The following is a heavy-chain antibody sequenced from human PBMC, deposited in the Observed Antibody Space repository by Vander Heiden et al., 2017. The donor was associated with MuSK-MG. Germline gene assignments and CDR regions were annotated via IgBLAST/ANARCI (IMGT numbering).Heavy chain of an antibody. CDR2: TRNKANSYTT. CDR1: GFTFSDHY. J-gene: IGHJ6*03. V-gene: IGHV3-72*01. CDR3: ARTLRPYYYYYMDV. Sequence: EVQLVESGGGLAQPGGSLRLSCAASGFTFSDHYRDWVRQAPGKGLEGVGRTRNKANSYTTEYAATVKGRFTISRDDSKNSLYLQMNRLQPDDTAVYYCARTLRPYYYYYMDVWGKGTTVTVAS.